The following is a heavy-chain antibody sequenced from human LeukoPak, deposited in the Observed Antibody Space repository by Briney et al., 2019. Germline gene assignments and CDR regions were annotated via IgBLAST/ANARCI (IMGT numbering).Heavy chain of an antibody. V-gene: IGHV2-70*04. J-gene: IGHJ5*02. Sequence: SGPALVKPTQTLTLTCAFSGFSLSTSGMRVSWIRQPPGKALEWLARIDWDDDKYCSTSQKTRLTISKATSKNQVVLTMTNMDPVDTATYYCARILVGIAAALTGWFDPWGQGTLVTVSS. CDR2: IDWDDDK. CDR1: GFSLSTSGMR. D-gene: IGHD6-13*01. CDR3: ARILVGIAAALTGWFDP.